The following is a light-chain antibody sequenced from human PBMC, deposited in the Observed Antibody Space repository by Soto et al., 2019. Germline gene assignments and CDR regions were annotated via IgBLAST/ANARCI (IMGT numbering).Light chain of an antibody. CDR1: SSDVGGYIY. CDR2: DVS. J-gene: IGLJ2*01. V-gene: IGLV2-14*01. CDR3: SSFTSSNTLV. Sequence: QSALTQPASVSGSPGQSITISCTGTSSDVGGYIYVSWHQQHPGTAPKLMIYDVSNRPSGVSNRFSGSKSGNTASLPISGLQAEDEADYYCSSFTSSNTLVFGGGTKVTVL.